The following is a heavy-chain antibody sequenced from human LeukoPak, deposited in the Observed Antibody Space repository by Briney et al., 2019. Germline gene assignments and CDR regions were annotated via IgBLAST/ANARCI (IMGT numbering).Heavy chain of an antibody. V-gene: IGHV1-69*13. Sequence: ASVKVSCKASGGTFSSYAISWVRQAPGQGLEWMGGIIPIFGTANYAQKFQGRVTITADESTSTAYMELSSLRSEDTAVYYCARTTYSSSWYVDQYYWGQGTLVTVSS. J-gene: IGHJ4*02. CDR1: GGTFSSYA. CDR2: IIPIFGTA. D-gene: IGHD6-13*01. CDR3: ARTTYSSSWYVDQYY.